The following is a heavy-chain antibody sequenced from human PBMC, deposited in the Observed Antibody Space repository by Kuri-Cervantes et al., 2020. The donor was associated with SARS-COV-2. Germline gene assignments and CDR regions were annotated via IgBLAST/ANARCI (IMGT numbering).Heavy chain of an antibody. D-gene: IGHD5-18*01. CDR1: GGSFSGYY. CDR3: ARTARHFDL. Sequence: GSLRLSCAVYGGSFSGYYWSWIRQPPGKGLEWIGEINHSGSTNYNPSLKSRVTISVDTSKNQFSLKLSSVTAADTAVYYCARTARHFDLWGRGTLVTVSS. CDR2: INHSGST. V-gene: IGHV4-34*01. J-gene: IGHJ2*01.